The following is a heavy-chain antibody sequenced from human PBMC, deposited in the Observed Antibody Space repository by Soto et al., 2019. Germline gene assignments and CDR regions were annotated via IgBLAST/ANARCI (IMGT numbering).Heavy chain of an antibody. J-gene: IGHJ6*02. CDR3: ARSGYCSGGSCSKRDGMDV. V-gene: IGHV4-59*01. D-gene: IGHD2-15*01. CDR1: GGSISSYY. CDR2: IYYSGST. Sequence: QVQLQESGPGRVKPSETLSLTCTVSGGSISSYYWSWIRQPPGKGLEWIGYIYYSGSTNYNPSLKSRVTISVDRSKNQFSRKLSSVTAADTAVYYCARSGYCSGGSCSKRDGMDVWGQGTTVTVSS.